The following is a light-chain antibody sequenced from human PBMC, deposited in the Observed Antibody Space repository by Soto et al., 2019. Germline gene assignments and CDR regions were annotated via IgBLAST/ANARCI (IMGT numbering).Light chain of an antibody. CDR2: GAS. J-gene: IGKJ3*01. CDR1: EAISIY. CDR3: QKYNNVPFT. V-gene: IGKV1-27*01. Sequence: DTQMTQSPYSLSASVGDRVTITCRASEAISIYLAWYQQKPGKVPNLLIYGASTLQSGVPSRFSGSGSGTDFTLTISSLQPEDFATYYCQKYNNVPFTFGPGTKVEIK.